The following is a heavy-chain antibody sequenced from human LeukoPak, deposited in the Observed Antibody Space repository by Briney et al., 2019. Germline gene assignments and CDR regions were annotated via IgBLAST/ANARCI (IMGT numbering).Heavy chain of an antibody. D-gene: IGHD4-23*01. CDR3: VRGNDYGGPHY. CDR1: GFTFSSYW. V-gene: IGHV3-74*01. J-gene: IGHJ4*02. CDR2: IDRDGSRI. Sequence: GGSLRLSCAVYGFTFSSYWMHWVRQAPGKGLVWVSRIDRDGSRINYADSVKGRFTISRDNGKNTLFLQMNSLRAEDAAVYYCVRGNDYGGPHYWGQGTLVTVSS.